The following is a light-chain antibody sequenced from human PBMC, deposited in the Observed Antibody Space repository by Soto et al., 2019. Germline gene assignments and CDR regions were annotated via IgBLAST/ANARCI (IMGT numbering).Light chain of an antibody. V-gene: IGLV1-51*01. J-gene: IGLJ1*01. CDR1: IRDVGSNY. CDR2: DNN. CDR3: GTWDSSLSAYV. Sequence: QSVLTQPASVSGSPGLSITVSCSGIIRDVGSNYVSWYQQLPGTAPKLLIYDNNKRPSGIPDRFSGSKSGTSATLGITGIHTGEEADYYCGTWDSSLSAYVFGTGTKVTV.